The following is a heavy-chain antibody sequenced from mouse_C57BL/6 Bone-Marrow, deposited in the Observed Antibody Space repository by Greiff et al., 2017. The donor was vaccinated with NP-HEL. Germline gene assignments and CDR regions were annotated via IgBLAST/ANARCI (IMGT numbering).Heavy chain of an antibody. CDR1: GFTFSDYY. Sequence: EVKVVESEGGLVQPGSSMKLSCTASGFTFSDYYMAWVRQVPEKGLEWVANINYDGSSTYYLDSLKSRFIISRDNAKNILYLQMSSLKSEDTATYYCARDSLITTVVATDWYFDVWGTGTTVTVSS. D-gene: IGHD1-1*01. V-gene: IGHV5-16*01. CDR2: INYDGSST. CDR3: ARDSLITTVVATDWYFDV. J-gene: IGHJ1*03.